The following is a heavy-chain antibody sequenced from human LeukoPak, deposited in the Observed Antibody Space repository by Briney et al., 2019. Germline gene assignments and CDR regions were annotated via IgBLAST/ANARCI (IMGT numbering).Heavy chain of an antibody. CDR1: GFIFSRYW. J-gene: IGHJ4*02. V-gene: IGHV3-23*01. D-gene: IGHD1-26*01. Sequence: GGSLRLSCAASGFIFSRYWMSWVRQAPGKGLEWVSGISGSGGSTYYADSVKGRFTISRDNSKNTLYLQMNSLRAEDTAVYYCAKDRPGATPFDYWGQGTLVTVSS. CDR3: AKDRPGATPFDY. CDR2: ISGSGGST.